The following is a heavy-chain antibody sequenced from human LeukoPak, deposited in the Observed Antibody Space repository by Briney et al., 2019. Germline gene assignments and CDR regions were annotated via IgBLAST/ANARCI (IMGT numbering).Heavy chain of an antibody. V-gene: IGHV3-74*01. CDR2: INTGGSST. D-gene: IGHD1-14*01. J-gene: IGHJ4*02. Sequence: GGSLRLSCAASGFTFSSYWMHWVRQVPGKGLVWVARINTGGSSTTYADSVKGRFTISRDNAKNMLYLQMDSLRDEDTGVHYCARSNQADDYWGQGTLVTVSS. CDR3: ARSNQADDY. CDR1: GFTFSSYW.